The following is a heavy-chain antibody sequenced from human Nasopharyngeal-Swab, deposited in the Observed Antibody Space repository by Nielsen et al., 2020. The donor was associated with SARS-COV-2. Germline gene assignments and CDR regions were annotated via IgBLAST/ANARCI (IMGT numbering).Heavy chain of an antibody. Sequence: GGSLRLSCAASGFTFSNAWMSWVRQAPGKGLEWVAVIWYDGSNKYYADSVKGRFTISRDNSKNTLYLQMNSLRAEDTAVYYCARDGSSSYDYWGQGTLVTVSS. CDR1: GFTFSNAW. CDR2: IWYDGSNK. J-gene: IGHJ4*02. D-gene: IGHD6-13*01. CDR3: ARDGSSSYDY. V-gene: IGHV3-33*08.